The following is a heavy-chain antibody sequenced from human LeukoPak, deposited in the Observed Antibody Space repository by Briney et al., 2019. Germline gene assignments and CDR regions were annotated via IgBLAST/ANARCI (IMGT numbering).Heavy chain of an antibody. J-gene: IGHJ3*02. CDR2: INPSGSST. D-gene: IGHD6-6*01. Sequence: VASVKVSCKASGYSFTSHYMHWVRQAPGQGLEWLGLINPSGSSTLYAQKFQGRVTMTRDMSTSTVYMELSSLRSEDTAVYYCARMLVRGYSSSSYAFDIWGQGTMVTVSS. V-gene: IGHV1-46*01. CDR1: GYSFTSHY. CDR3: ARMLVRGYSSSSYAFDI.